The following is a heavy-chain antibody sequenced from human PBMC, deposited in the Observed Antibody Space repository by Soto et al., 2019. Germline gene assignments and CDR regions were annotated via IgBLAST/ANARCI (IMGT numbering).Heavy chain of an antibody. V-gene: IGHV1-3*01. CDR3: ARGPGGPDGPGDY. CDR1: EYTFTNYA. CDR2: INAGNGNT. D-gene: IGHD2-15*01. Sequence: ASVKVSCKASEYTFTNYAMHWVRQAPGQRLEWMGWINAGNGNTKYSQKFQGRVTITRDTSASTAYMDLSSLRSEDTAVYYCARGPGGPDGPGDYWGQGTLFTVSS. J-gene: IGHJ4*02.